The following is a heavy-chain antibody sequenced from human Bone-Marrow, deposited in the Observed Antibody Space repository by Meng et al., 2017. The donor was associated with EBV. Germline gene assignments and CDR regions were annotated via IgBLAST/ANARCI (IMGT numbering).Heavy chain of an antibody. D-gene: IGHD4-17*01. J-gene: IGHJ4*02. CDR1: GYTFTSYG. CDR2: ISAGNGNT. Sequence: QVELVQSGAEVKKPGASVKVSGKASGYTFTSYGISWVRPAPGQGLEWMGWISAGNGNTKYSQNFQGRVTITRDTSATTVHMELRSLRSEDTAVYYCARGQHDYAFDYWGQGTLVTVSS. V-gene: IGHV1-18*01. CDR3: ARGQHDYAFDY.